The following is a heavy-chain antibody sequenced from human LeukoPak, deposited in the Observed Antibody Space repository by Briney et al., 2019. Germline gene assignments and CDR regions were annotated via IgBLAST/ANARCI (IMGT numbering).Heavy chain of an antibody. CDR1: GFTASSNY. J-gene: IGHJ4*02. CDR3: ARDRGRGRYSYGYTSL. Sequence: GGSLRLSCAASGFTASSNYMSWVRQAPGKGLEWVSVIYSGGSTYYADSVKGRFTISRDNSKNTLYLQMNSLRAEDTAVYYCARDRGRGRYSYGYTSLWGQGTLVTVSS. CDR2: IYSGGST. V-gene: IGHV3-66*01. D-gene: IGHD5-18*01.